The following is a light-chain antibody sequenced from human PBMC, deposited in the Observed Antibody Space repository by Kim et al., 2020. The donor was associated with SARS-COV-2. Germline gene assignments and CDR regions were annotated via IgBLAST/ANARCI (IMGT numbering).Light chain of an antibody. CDR1: SSDGGGYNY. Sequence: GRSITISTTRTSSDGGGYNYVSWYQQHPGKAPKLMIYDVSNRPSGVSNRFSGSKSGNTASLTISGLQAEDEADYYCSSYTSSSTYVFGTGTKVTVL. J-gene: IGLJ1*01. CDR3: SSYTSSSTYV. CDR2: DVS. V-gene: IGLV2-14*03.